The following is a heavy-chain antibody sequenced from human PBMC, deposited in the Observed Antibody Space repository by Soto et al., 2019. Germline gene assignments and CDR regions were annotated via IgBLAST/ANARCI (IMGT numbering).Heavy chain of an antibody. V-gene: IGHV1-69*04. CDR3: ARDKGRPQLGGNYYYITDV. CDR2: IIPILGIA. CDR1: GGTFSSYT. D-gene: IGHD3-3*02. Sequence: SVKVSCKASGGTFSSYTISWVRQAPGQGLEWMGRIIPILGIANYAQKFQGRVTITADESARTAHMELTGLRSEDTAVYYCARDKGRPQLGGNYYYITDVWGQGTSVTVSS. J-gene: IGHJ6*02.